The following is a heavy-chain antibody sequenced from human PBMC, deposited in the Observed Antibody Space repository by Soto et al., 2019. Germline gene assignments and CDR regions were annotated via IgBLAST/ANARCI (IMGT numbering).Heavy chain of an antibody. CDR1: GFTFSSYE. CDR3: ARDQGSSSSHWFDP. V-gene: IGHV3-48*03. D-gene: IGHD6-6*01. Sequence: SLRLSCAASGFTFSSYEMNWVRQAPGKGLEWVSYISSSGTTIYYSDSVKGRFTISRDNAKNSLYLQMNSLRAEDTAVYYCARDQGSSSSHWFDPWGQGTLVTGSS. CDR2: ISSSGTTI. J-gene: IGHJ5*02.